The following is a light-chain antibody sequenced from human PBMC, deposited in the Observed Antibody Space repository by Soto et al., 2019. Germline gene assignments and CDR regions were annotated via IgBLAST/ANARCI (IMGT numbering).Light chain of an antibody. Sequence: DIQMTQSPSTLSASVGDRVTITCRASQSISSWLAWYQQKPGKAPKVLIYKASSLESGVPPRFSGSGSGTEFTTTISSLQPDDFATYYCQQYNSYSWTFGQGTKVEIK. J-gene: IGKJ1*01. CDR3: QQYNSYSWT. V-gene: IGKV1-5*03. CDR1: QSISSW. CDR2: KAS.